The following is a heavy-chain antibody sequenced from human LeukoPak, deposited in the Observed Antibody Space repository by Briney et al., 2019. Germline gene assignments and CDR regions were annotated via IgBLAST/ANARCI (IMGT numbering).Heavy chain of an antibody. J-gene: IGHJ4*02. CDR3: AKEAVAGDYFDS. CDR2: ISGRGGST. Sequence: GGSLRLSCAASGFTFSSYAMSWVRQAPGKGLEWVSAISGRGGSTYYADSVKGRFTIARDNSKNTLHLQMNSLRDEDTAVYYCAKEAVAGDYFDSWGQGTLVTVSS. D-gene: IGHD6-19*01. CDR1: GFTFSSYA. V-gene: IGHV3-23*01.